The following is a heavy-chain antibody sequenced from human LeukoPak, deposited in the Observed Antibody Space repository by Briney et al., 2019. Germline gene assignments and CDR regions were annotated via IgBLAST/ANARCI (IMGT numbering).Heavy chain of an antibody. V-gene: IGHV4-59*01. CDR2: IYYSGST. J-gene: IGHJ5*02. CDR3: ARDTNWFDP. CDR1: GGSISSYY. Sequence: PSETLSLTCTVSGGSISSYYWSRIRQPPGKGLEWIGYIYYSGSTNYNPSLKSRVTISVDTSKNQFSLKLSSVTAADTAVYYCARDTNWFDPWGQGTLVTVSS.